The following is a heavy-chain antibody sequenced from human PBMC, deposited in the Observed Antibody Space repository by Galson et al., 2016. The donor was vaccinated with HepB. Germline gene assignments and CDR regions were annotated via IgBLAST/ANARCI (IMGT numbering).Heavy chain of an antibody. V-gene: IGHV3-11*05. CDR3: ARDPDTTGPLDI. Sequence: SLRLSCAASGFTYDTYALSWVRQAPGKGLEWVSYISYSGSDMNYIDSVKGRFTISRDNAKNSLYLQMNSLRAEDTGIYYCARDPDTTGPLDIWGQGTVVIVSS. J-gene: IGHJ3*02. CDR1: GFTYDTYA. D-gene: IGHD1-1*01. CDR2: ISYSGSDM.